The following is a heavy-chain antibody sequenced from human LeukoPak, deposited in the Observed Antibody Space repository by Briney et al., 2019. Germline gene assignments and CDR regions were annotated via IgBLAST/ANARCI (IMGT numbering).Heavy chain of an antibody. V-gene: IGHV1-18*03. CDR1: GYTFTSYG. CDR2: ISAYDGNT. J-gene: IGHJ4*02. D-gene: IGHD3-10*01. CDR3: ARDGYGSGKGYFDY. Sequence: GASVKVSCKASGYTFTSYGFTWVRQAPGQGLEWMGWISAYDGNTNFAQRFQGRVIMTTDTPTSTVYMELRSLRSDDMAVYYCARDGYGSGKGYFDYWGQGTLVTVSS.